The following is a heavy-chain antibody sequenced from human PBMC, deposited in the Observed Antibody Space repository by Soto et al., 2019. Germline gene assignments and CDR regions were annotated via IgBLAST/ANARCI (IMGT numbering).Heavy chain of an antibody. D-gene: IGHD5-12*01. J-gene: IGHJ3*02. CDR2: INHSGST. CDR1: GGSFSGYY. V-gene: IGHV4-34*01. CDR3: ASQFVDFDAFDI. Sequence: SETLSLTCAVYGGSFSGYYWSWIRQPPGKGLEWIGEINHSGSTNYNPSLKSRVTISVDTSKNQFSLKLSSVTAADTAVYYCASQFVDFDAFDIWGQGTMVTVSS.